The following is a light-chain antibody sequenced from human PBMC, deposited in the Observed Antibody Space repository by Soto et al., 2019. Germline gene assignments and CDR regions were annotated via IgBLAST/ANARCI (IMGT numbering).Light chain of an antibody. V-gene: IGKV3-20*01. CDR3: QYSDNPSRT. Sequence: EIVLTQSPGTLSLSPGERATLSCRASQPISSYNYLAWYQQKPGQAPRVLIYGASKRATGISDRFSGSGSGLDLTLTSRQLEDYEFAVYYCQYSDNPSRTFGGGTKVEIK. CDR2: GAS. CDR1: QPISSYNY. J-gene: IGKJ4*02.